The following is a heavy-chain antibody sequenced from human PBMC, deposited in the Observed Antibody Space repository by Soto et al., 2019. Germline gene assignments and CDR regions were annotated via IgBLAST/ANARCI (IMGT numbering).Heavy chain of an antibody. J-gene: IGHJ4*02. D-gene: IGHD3-3*01. Sequence: EVQLVESGGGLVQPGGSLRLSCEASGFTFSTYWMHWVRQAPGKGLVWVARINGDGSSTSSADSVRGRFTISRDNAKTTLYLHMNSLRAEDTAVYYCSTETEWSPDDWGQGALVTVSS. V-gene: IGHV3-74*01. CDR3: STETEWSPDD. CDR1: GFTFSTYW. CDR2: INGDGSST.